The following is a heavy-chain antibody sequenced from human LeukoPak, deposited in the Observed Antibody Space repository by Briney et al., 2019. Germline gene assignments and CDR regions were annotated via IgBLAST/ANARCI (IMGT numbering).Heavy chain of an antibody. CDR3: ARHSFSGSYYFEY. CDR2: IYYSGST. CDR1: GGSISSYY. Sequence: PSETLSLTCTGSGGSISSYYWSWIRQPPGKGLEWIGYIYYSGSTNYNPSLKSRVTISVDTSKNQFSLKLSSVTAADTAVYYCARHSFSGSYYFEYWGQGTLVTVSS. V-gene: IGHV4-59*08. J-gene: IGHJ4*02. D-gene: IGHD1-26*01.